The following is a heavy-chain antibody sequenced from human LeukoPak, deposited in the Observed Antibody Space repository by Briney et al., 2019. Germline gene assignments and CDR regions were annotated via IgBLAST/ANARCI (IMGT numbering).Heavy chain of an antibody. CDR1: GFTFSSYA. CDR3: ARVRNSGSYFGAFDI. J-gene: IGHJ3*02. V-gene: IGHV3-64*01. Sequence: GGSLRLSCAASGFTFSSYAMHWVRQAPGKGLEYVSAISSNGGSTYYANSVKGRFTISRDNSKNTLYRQMGSLRAEDMAVYYCARVRNSGSYFGAFDIWGQGTMVTVSS. CDR2: ISSNGGST. D-gene: IGHD1-26*01.